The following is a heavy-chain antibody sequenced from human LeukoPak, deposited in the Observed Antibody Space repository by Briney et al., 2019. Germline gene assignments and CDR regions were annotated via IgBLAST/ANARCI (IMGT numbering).Heavy chain of an antibody. CDR1: GGSISSSSYY. CDR2: IYYSGST. Sequence: PSETLSLTCTVSGGSISSSSYYWGWIRQPPGKGLEWIGSIYYSGSTYYNPSLKSRVTISVDTSKNQFSLKLSSVTAADTAVYYCARLGTVLRYFDWLPPREDYFDYWGQGTLVTVSS. V-gene: IGHV4-39*01. J-gene: IGHJ4*02. D-gene: IGHD3-9*01. CDR3: ARLGTVLRYFDWLPPREDYFDY.